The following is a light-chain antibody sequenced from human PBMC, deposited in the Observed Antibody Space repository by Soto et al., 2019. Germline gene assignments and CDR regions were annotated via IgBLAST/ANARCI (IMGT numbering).Light chain of an antibody. CDR1: QSVSSN. J-gene: IGKJ5*01. CDR3: QQYNLWPPIT. CDR2: GAS. V-gene: IGKV3D-15*01. Sequence: EIVMTQSPATLSVSPGERATLSCRASQSVSSNLAWYQQKPGQAPRLLIYGASTRATGIPARFSGNGSGTEFTLTISSLQSEDFAVYYCQQYNLWPPITFGQGTRLEIK.